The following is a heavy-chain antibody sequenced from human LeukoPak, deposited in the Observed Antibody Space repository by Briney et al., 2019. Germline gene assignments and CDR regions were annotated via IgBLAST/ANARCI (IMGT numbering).Heavy chain of an antibody. V-gene: IGHV4-39*01. D-gene: IGHD5-24*01. CDR1: GGSISRSSYY. CDR3: SNSRDGYTLRTFDI. Sequence: PSETLSLTCTVSGGSISRSSYYWGWIRQPPGKGLEWIGSIYYSGSTYYNPSLKSRVTIPVDTSKNQFSLNLSSVTAADTAVYYCSNSRDGYTLRTFDIWGQGTIVTVSS. CDR2: IYYSGST. J-gene: IGHJ3*02.